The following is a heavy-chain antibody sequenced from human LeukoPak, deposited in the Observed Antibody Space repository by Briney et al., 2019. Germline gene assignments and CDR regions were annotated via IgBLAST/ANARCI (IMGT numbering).Heavy chain of an antibody. Sequence: SVKVSCKASGGTFSSYAISWVRQAPGQGLEWMGGIIPILGTANYAQKFQGRVTITADESTSTAYMELSSLRSEDTAVYYCARSNIAAAGRAGNYYYYGMDVWGQGTTVTVSS. V-gene: IGHV1-69*13. D-gene: IGHD6-13*01. J-gene: IGHJ6*02. CDR2: IIPILGTA. CDR1: GGTFSSYA. CDR3: ARSNIAAAGRAGNYYYYGMDV.